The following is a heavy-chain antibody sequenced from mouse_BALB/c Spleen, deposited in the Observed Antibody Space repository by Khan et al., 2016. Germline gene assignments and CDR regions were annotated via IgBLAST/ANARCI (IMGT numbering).Heavy chain of an antibody. V-gene: IGHV3-6*02. J-gene: IGHJ3*01. CDR1: GYSITSGYY. CDR3: ATYGNYEEFAY. D-gene: IGHD2-1*01. Sequence: VQLKESGPGLVKPSQSLSLTCSVTGYSITSGYYWNWIRQFPGNKLEWMGYISYDGSNNYNPSLKNRISITRDTSKNQFFLKLNSVTTEDTATYYCATYGNYEEFAYWGQGPLFTVSA. CDR2: ISYDGSN.